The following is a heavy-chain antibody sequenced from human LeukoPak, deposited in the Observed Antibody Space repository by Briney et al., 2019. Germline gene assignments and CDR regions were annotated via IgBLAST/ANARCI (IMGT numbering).Heavy chain of an antibody. D-gene: IGHD3-10*01. CDR2: ISYDGSNK. J-gene: IGHJ4*02. CDR1: GFTFSSYA. CDR3: ARDRGYYGSGSYGPGFDY. V-gene: IGHV3-30*04. Sequence: GGSLRLSCAASGFTFSSYAMHWVRQAPGKGLEWVAVISYDGSNKYYADSVKGRFTISRDNSKNTLYLQMNSLRAEDTAVYYCARDRGYYGSGSYGPGFDYWGQGTLVTVSS.